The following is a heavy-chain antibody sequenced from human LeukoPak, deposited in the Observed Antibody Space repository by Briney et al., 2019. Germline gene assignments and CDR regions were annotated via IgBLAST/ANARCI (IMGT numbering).Heavy chain of an antibody. V-gene: IGHV4-34*01. CDR1: GGSISSYY. J-gene: IGHJ4*02. CDR2: INHSGST. CDR3: ASGGAVAGAGFPFDY. Sequence: SETLSLTCTVSGGSISSYYWSWIRQPPGKGLEWIGEINHSGSTNYNPSLKSRVTISVDTSKNQFSLKLSSVTAADTAVYYCASGGAVAGAGFPFDYWGQGTLVSVSS. D-gene: IGHD6-19*01.